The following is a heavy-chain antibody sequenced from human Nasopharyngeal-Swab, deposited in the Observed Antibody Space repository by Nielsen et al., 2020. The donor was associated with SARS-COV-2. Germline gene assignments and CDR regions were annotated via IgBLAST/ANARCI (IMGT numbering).Heavy chain of an antibody. D-gene: IGHD2-2*01. J-gene: IGHJ3*02. CDR3: ARDRGRGPYIVVVPAVDAFDI. Sequence: GGSLRLSCAASGFTFSSYWMSWVRQAPGKGLEWVANIKQDGSEKYYVDSVKGRFTISRDNAKNSLYLQMNSLRAEDTAVYYCARDRGRGPYIVVVPAVDAFDIWGQGTMVTVSS. CDR2: IKQDGSEK. V-gene: IGHV3-7*01. CDR1: GFTFSSYW.